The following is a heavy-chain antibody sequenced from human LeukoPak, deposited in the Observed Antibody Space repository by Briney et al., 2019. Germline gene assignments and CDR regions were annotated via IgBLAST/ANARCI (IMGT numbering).Heavy chain of an antibody. V-gene: IGHV4-59*01. CDR3: ARGETAAITICYFDL. CDR1: GGSINGYY. Sequence: SETLSLTCTVSGGSINGYYWSWIRQPPGKGLEWIGYIYYSGSTKYNPSLQSRVTISVDTSKNQFSLKLNSVTAADTAVYYCARGETAAITICYFDLGGRGARVTVSS. CDR2: IYYSGST. D-gene: IGHD2-2*01. J-gene: IGHJ2*01.